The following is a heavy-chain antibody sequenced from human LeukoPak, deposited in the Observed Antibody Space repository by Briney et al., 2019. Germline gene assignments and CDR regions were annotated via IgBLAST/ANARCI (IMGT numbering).Heavy chain of an antibody. D-gene: IGHD5/OR15-5a*01. J-gene: IGHJ6*02. Sequence: PGGSLRLSSPASGFTFSDYSMSWVRQAPRKGRGWVSSISSSSDYIYYADSVKGRFTISRDNARNSLYLQMNSLRAEDTAVYYCARSRSVSNYKGMDVWGQGTTVTVSS. CDR2: ISSSSDYI. CDR3: ARSRSVSNYKGMDV. CDR1: GFTFSDYS. V-gene: IGHV3-21*01.